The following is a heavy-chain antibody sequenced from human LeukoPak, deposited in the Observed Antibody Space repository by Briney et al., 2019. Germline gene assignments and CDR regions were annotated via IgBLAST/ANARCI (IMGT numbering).Heavy chain of an antibody. Sequence: GGSLRLSCAASGFTFSSYETNWVRQAPGKGLEWVSYISSSGSTIYYADSVKGRFTISRDNAKNSLYLQMNSLRAEDTAVYYCASTSSTRPIYYYGMDVWGKGTTVTVSS. V-gene: IGHV3-48*03. J-gene: IGHJ6*04. CDR1: GFTFSSYE. CDR2: ISSSGSTI. D-gene: IGHD2-2*01. CDR3: ASTSSTRPIYYYGMDV.